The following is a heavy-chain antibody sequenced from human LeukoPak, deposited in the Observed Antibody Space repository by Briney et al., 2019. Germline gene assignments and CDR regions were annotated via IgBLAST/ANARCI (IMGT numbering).Heavy chain of an antibody. CDR3: ATQYRAYFFDN. V-gene: IGHV3-23*01. CDR2: ISTSGGMI. D-gene: IGHD1-14*01. Sequence: PGGSLRLSCAASGFTFTDYAMSWVRQAPGKGLEWVSSISTSGGMIYDADSVKGRFTISRDNSKNALYLQLSSLRAEDTAVYCATQYRAYFFDNGGQGTLVTVSS. CDR1: GFTFTDYA. J-gene: IGHJ4*02.